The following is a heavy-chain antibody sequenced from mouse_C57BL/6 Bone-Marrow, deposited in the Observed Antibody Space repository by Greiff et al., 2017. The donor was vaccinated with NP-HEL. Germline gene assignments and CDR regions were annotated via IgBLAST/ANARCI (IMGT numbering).Heavy chain of an antibody. V-gene: IGHV7-1*01. Sequence: EVQLVESGGGLVQPGRSLRLSCATSGFTFSDFYMEWVRQAPGQGLEWIAASRNKANDYTTEYSASVKGRLTVSRDTSQSILYLHMHASRAEDTAIYDCSGVRLTAMDYWGQGTSVTVSS. CDR1: GFTFSDFY. D-gene: IGHD1-3*01. J-gene: IGHJ4*01. CDR3: SGVRLTAMDY. CDR2: SRNKANDYTT.